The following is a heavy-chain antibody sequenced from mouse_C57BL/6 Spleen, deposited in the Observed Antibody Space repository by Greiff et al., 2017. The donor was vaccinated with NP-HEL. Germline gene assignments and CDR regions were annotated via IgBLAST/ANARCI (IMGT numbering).Heavy chain of an antibody. CDR3: ARLDSSGY. J-gene: IGHJ2*01. V-gene: IGHV1-69*01. Sequence: QVQLKQPGAELVMPGASVKLSCKASGYTFTSYWMHWVKQRPGQGLEWIGEIDPSDSYTNYNQKFKGKSTLTVDKSSSTAYMQLSSLTSEDSAVYYCARLDSSGYWGQGTTLTVSS. D-gene: IGHD3-2*02. CDR1: GYTFTSYW. CDR2: IDPSDSYT.